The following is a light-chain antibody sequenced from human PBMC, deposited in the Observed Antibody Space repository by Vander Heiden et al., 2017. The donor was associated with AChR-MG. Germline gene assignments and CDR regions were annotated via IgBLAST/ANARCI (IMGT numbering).Light chain of an antibody. J-gene: IGKJ1*01. Sequence: DIQMTQSPYTLSASVGDSVPISCRASQTISSWLAWYQQKPGKPPKLLIYRASTLDSGVPSRFSGSGSGTEFNLTISGLQPEDFVTYYCHQYKSYPWTFGQETKVEIK. V-gene: IGKV1-5*03. CDR3: HQYKSYPWT. CDR1: QTISSW. CDR2: RAS.